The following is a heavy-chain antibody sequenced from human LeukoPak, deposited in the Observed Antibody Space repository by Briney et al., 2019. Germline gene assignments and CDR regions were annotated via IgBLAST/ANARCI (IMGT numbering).Heavy chain of an antibody. V-gene: IGHV4-34*01. Sequence: SETLSLTCAVYGGSFSGYYWSWIHQPPGKGLEWIGEINHSGSTNYNPSLKSRVSISVDTSKNQFSLKLSSVTAAETAVYYCARGRYGSGSYDYWGQGTLVTVSS. D-gene: IGHD3-10*01. CDR2: INHSGST. CDR1: GGSFSGYY. CDR3: ARGRYGSGSYDY. J-gene: IGHJ4*02.